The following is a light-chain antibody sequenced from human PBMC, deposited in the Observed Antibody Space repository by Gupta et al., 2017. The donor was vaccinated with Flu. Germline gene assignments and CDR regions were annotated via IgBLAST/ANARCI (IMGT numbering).Light chain of an antibody. J-gene: IGLJ1*01. CDR3: SSYTSTTTFYV. Sequence: QSALTQPASVSASPLHSITISCTGTNSDVGNSDYVTWYQQDPGKAPKLLIYDVSNRPSGVSSRFSGSKSGNTASLTISGLQAEDETEYYCSSYTSTTTFYVFGTGTKVTVL. CDR2: DVS. V-gene: IGLV2-14*01. CDR1: NSDVGNSDY.